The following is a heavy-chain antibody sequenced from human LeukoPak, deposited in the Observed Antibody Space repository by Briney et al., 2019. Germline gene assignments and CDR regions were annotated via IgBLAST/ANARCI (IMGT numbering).Heavy chain of an antibody. CDR1: GGSISSYY. V-gene: IGHV4-4*07. CDR3: ARETRYGSGSYYKS. CDR2: IYTSGST. D-gene: IGHD3-10*01. J-gene: IGHJ5*02. Sequence: PSETLSLTCTVSGGSISSYYWSWIRQPAGKGLEWIGRIYTSGSTNYNPSLKSRVTMSVDTSKNQFSLKLSSVTAADTAVYYCARETRYGSGSYYKSWGQGTLVTVSS.